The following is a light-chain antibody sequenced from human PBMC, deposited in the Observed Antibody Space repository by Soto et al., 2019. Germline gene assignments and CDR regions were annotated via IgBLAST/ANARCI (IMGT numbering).Light chain of an antibody. CDR1: SDDIGTYEY. CDR2: GVY. V-gene: IGLV2-14*01. CDR3: QVWDSIIDHPV. J-gene: IGLJ3*02. Sequence: QSVLTQPASVSGSPGQSITISCTGSSDDIGTYEYISWHQHHPGKAPKLILFGVYDRPSGISDRFSGSKSGNTASLTISRVEAGDEADYYCQVWDSIIDHPVFGGGTKLTVL.